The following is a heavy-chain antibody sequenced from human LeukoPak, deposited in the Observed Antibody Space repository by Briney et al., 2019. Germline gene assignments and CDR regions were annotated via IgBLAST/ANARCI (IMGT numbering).Heavy chain of an antibody. V-gene: IGHV4-59*01. CDR3: ARVTGVFDY. D-gene: IGHD7-27*01. Sequence: SETLSLTCTVSGGSISSYYWNWIRQPPGKGLEWIGYIYYSGSTNYNPSLKSRVTISVDTSKNQFSLRLSSVTAADTAVYYCARVTGVFDYWGQGTLVTVSS. J-gene: IGHJ4*02. CDR1: GGSISSYY. CDR2: IYYSGST.